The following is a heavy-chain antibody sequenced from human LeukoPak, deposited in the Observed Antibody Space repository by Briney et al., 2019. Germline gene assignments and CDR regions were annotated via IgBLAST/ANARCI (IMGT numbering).Heavy chain of an antibody. CDR2: IYHSGST. Sequence: SETLSLTCTVSGYSISSRNFWGWIRQPPGEGLEWIGNIYHSGSTYYNPSLKSRVTISVDTSKNQFSLKLSSVTAADTAFYYCATFVSSGLDNWGQGTLVTVSS. CDR1: GYSISSRNF. J-gene: IGHJ4*02. D-gene: IGHD6-19*01. V-gene: IGHV4-38-2*02. CDR3: ATFVSSGLDN.